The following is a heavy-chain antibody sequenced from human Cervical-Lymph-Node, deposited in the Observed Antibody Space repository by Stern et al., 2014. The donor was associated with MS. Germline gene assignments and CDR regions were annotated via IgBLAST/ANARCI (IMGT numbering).Heavy chain of an antibody. Sequence: EVQLVESGGGLVQPGESLRLSCDASGFTFSHYSINWVRQAPGQGLEWISSISNDSTHTFYADSVEGRFSIARDSAKDSVSLHMVSLRAEDTAVYYCARARVGDYARSPHLDSWGQGTLVTVSS. J-gene: IGHJ4*02. CDR3: ARARVGDYARSPHLDS. V-gene: IGHV3-21*01. D-gene: IGHD4-17*01. CDR1: GFTFSHYS. CDR2: ISNDSTHT.